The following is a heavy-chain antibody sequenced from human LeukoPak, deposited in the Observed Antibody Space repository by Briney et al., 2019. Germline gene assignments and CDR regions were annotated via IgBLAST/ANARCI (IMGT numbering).Heavy chain of an antibody. CDR1: GFTFSSYG. D-gene: IGHD6-13*01. CDR3: TTDGDSSSWYYFDY. V-gene: IGHV3-15*01. J-gene: IGHJ4*02. Sequence: TGGSLRLSCAASGFTFSSYGMHWVRQAPGKGLEWVGRIKSKTDGGTTDYAAPVKGRFTISRDDSKNTLYLQMNSLKTEDTAVYYCTTDGDSSSWYYFDYWGQGTLVTVSS. CDR2: IKSKTDGGTT.